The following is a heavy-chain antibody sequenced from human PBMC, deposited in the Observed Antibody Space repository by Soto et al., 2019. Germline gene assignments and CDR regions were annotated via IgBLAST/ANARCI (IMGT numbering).Heavy chain of an antibody. V-gene: IGHV1-18*01. CDR3: TRDRLTLTTSLIFDF. CDR2: ISPYSGKT. Sequence: QVQLVQSGAEVKKPGASVKVSCKASGYTFTNYGIAWVRQAPGQGLEWMGWISPYSGKTDYRQNLQGRVTMTADTSTTTAYMELRSLRSDDTAVYYCTRDRLTLTTSLIFDFWGQGTLFTVSS. J-gene: IGHJ4*02. CDR1: GYTFTNYG. D-gene: IGHD3-9*01.